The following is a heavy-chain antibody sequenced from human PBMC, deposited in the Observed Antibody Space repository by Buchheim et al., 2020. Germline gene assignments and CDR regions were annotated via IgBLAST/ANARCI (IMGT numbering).Heavy chain of an antibody. J-gene: IGHJ2*01. Sequence: QVQLQESGPGLVKPSQTLSLTCTVSGGSISSGDYYWSWIRQPPGKGLEWIGYIYYSGSTYYNPSLKSRVTISVDTSKNQFSLKLSSVTAADTAVYYCARVTTSAYCGGDCYARGYFDLWGRGTL. V-gene: IGHV4-30-4*01. CDR2: IYYSGST. CDR1: GGSISSGDYY. CDR3: ARVTTSAYCGGDCYARGYFDL. D-gene: IGHD2-21*02.